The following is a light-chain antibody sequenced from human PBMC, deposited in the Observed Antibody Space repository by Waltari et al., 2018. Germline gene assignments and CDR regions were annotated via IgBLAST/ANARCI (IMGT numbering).Light chain of an antibody. V-gene: IGKV1-5*01. CDR3: QQYSSFST. Sequence: DIQMTQSPSMLSASVGDRVTITCRASQTIRGWLAWYQLKPGLAPKLLIYDASNLGGGGASRFSGSGFGTNFTLTISSLQPDDFATYYCQQYSSFSTFGLGTKV. J-gene: IGKJ1*01. CDR1: QTIRGW. CDR2: DAS.